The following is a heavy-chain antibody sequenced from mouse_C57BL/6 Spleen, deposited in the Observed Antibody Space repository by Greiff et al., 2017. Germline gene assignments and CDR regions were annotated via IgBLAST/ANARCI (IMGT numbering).Heavy chain of an antibody. J-gene: IGHJ2*01. CDR1: GYTFTDYY. D-gene: IGHD2-2*01. CDR3: ARGWLRRFDY. CDR2: INPNNGGT. Sequence: EVKLQQSGPELVKPGASVKISCKASGYTFTDYYMNWVKQSHGKSLEWIGDINPNNGGTSYNQKFKGKATLTVDKSSSTAYMELRSLTSEDSAVYYCARGWLRRFDYWGQGTTLTVSS. V-gene: IGHV1-26*01.